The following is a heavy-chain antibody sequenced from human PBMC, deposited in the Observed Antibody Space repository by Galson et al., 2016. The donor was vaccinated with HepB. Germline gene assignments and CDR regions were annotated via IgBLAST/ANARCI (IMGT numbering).Heavy chain of an antibody. V-gene: IGHV3-11*01. CDR1: GFSFNDFY. CDR3: ARDVNNWTGDRRRFDL. D-gene: IGHD1-1*01. Sequence: SLRLSCAASGFSFNDFYMSWIRQPTGKALEWISYISHSGNTREYADSVKGRFTVSRDNNKNSVYLQLNSLRAEDTALYYCARDVNNWTGDRRRFDLWGQGTLVAVSS. CDR2: ISHSGNTR. J-gene: IGHJ4*02.